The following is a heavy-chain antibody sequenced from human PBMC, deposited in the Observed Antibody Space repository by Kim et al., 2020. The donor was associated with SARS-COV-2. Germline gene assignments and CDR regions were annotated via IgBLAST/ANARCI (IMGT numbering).Heavy chain of an antibody. Sequence: SETLSLTCSVSGGSITSGDYYWAWIRQPPGGELEWIGSIHDSGTTYYNATLQSRVILSVDTSKNQFALKLRSVTSTDTAVYFCARALIVTGYFQYYF. CDR1: GGSITSGDYY. CDR2: IHDSGTT. V-gene: IGHV4-39*01. CDR3: ARALIVTGYFQYYF. D-gene: IGHD3-9*01. J-gene: IGHJ4*01.